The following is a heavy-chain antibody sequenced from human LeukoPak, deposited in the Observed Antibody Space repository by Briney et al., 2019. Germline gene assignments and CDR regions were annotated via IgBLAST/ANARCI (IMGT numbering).Heavy chain of an antibody. CDR1: GFTFSSYG. J-gene: IGHJ4*02. CDR2: IRYDGSNK. V-gene: IGHV3-30*02. Sequence: PGGSLRLSCAASGFTFSSYGMHWVRQAPGKGLEWVAFIRYDGSNKYYADFVKGRFTISRDNSKNTLYLQMNSLRAEDTAVYYCAKDSSDYYFDYWGQGTLVTVSS. CDR3: AKDSSDYYFDY. D-gene: IGHD3-22*01.